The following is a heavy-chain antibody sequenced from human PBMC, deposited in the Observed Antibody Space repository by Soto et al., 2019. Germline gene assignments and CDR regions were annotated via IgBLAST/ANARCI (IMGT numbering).Heavy chain of an antibody. Sequence: GGSLRLSCAASGFTFSSYAMHWVRQAPGKGLEWVAVISYDGSNKYYADSVKGRFTISRDNSKNTLYLQMNSLRAEDTAVYYCAREIAVLDYWGQGTLVTVSS. CDR2: ISYDGSNK. CDR3: AREIAVLDY. V-gene: IGHV3-30-3*01. CDR1: GFTFSSYA. D-gene: IGHD6-19*01. J-gene: IGHJ4*02.